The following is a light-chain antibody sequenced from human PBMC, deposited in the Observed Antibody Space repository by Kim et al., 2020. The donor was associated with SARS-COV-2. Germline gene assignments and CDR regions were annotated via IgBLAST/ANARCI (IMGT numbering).Light chain of an antibody. CDR3: QSYDNSLSGYV. V-gene: IGLV1-40*01. CDR2: AKS. CDR1: SSNIGADYA. J-gene: IGLJ1*01. Sequence: QRVTSSCTGSSSNIGADYAVHWYQQLPGTAPKLLIYAKSNRPSGVPDRFSGSKSGTSASLAITGLQAEDEADYYCQSYDNSLSGYVFGTGTKVTVL.